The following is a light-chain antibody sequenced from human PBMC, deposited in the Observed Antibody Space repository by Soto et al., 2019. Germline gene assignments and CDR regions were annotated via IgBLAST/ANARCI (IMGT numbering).Light chain of an antibody. CDR2: GTF. Sequence: PGERCTLAYRTSQNFGSNLAWYQQKPGQAPRLLISGTFSRATGIPDRFSGSGSGTDFTLTISRLEPEDFAVYYCQQYGSSPRRPFGQVAKVAIK. J-gene: IGKJ1*01. CDR3: QQYGSSPRRP. V-gene: IGKV3-20*01. CDR1: QNFGSN.